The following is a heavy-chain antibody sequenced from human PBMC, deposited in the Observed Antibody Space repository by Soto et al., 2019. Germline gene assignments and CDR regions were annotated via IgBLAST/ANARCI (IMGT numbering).Heavy chain of an antibody. CDR3: ARGSSSWYPFDY. J-gene: IGHJ4*02. D-gene: IGHD6-13*01. Sequence: SETLSLTCTVSGASIITDGYYWTWIRQHPGKGLEWLGYIHYSGGATYSPSYNPSLQSRIAISVDISKSQFSLKLSSVTAADTAVYYCARGSSSWYPFDYWGQGTLVTVSS. V-gene: IGHV4-31*03. CDR2: IHYSGGATYSP. CDR1: GASIITDGYY.